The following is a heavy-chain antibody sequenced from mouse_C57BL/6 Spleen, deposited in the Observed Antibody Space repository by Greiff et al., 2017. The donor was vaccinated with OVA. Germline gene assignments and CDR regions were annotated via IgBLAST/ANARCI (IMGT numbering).Heavy chain of an antibody. CDR2: ISYSGST. Sequence: EVHLVESGPGMVKPSQSLSLTCTVTGYSITSGYDWHWIRHFPGNKLEWMGYISYSGSTNYNPSIKSRISITHDTSKNHFFLKLNSMTTEDTATYYCARQNDYGYCYFDVWGTGTTVTVSS. CDR3: ARQNDYGYCYFDV. V-gene: IGHV3-1*01. J-gene: IGHJ1*03. CDR1: GYSITSGYD. D-gene: IGHD2-4*01.